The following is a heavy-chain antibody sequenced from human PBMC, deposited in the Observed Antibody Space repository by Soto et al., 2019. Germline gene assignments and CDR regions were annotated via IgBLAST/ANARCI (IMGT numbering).Heavy chain of an antibody. D-gene: IGHD3-3*01. CDR3: ARDSWSGYYLGDFDI. V-gene: IGHV3-23*01. CDR2: VDGSGYDT. CDR1: GFTFSSHA. J-gene: IGHJ3*02. Sequence: GGSLRLSCAASGFTFSSHAMGWLRQAPGTGPEWVAFVDGSGYDTSYADAVKGRFTISRDNSNNTLYLQMGSLRAEDMAVYYCARDSWSGYYLGDFDIWGQGTMVTVSS.